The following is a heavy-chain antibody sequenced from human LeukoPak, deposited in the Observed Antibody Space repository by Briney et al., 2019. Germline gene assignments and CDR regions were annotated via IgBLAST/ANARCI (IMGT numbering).Heavy chain of an antibody. J-gene: IGHJ4*02. CDR2: IHTSGST. CDR3: ARDRYYYDSSGYSLFDY. CDR1: CVSFSVYY. Sequence: SETLSLTCAVYCVSFSVYYWSCIRQPAGKGLECIGRIHTSGSTNYNPSLKSRVTMSVDTSKNQFSLKLSSVTAADTAVYFCARDRYYYDSSGYSLFDYWGQGTLVTVSS. D-gene: IGHD3-22*01. V-gene: IGHV4-4*07.